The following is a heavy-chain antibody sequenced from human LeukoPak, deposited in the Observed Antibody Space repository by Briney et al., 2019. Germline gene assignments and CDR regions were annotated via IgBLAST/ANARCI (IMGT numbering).Heavy chain of an antibody. CDR3: VRDRYGDPTQEYFQH. V-gene: IGHV3-48*01. Sequence: PGGSLRLSCAASGFTFRSYSMNWVRQAPGKGLEWVSYISSSSGTIYYADSVKGRFTISRDNAKNSLYLEMNSLRAEDTAVYYCVRDRYGDPTQEYFQHWGQGTLVTVSS. D-gene: IGHD4-17*01. J-gene: IGHJ1*01. CDR2: ISSSSGTI. CDR1: GFTFRSYS.